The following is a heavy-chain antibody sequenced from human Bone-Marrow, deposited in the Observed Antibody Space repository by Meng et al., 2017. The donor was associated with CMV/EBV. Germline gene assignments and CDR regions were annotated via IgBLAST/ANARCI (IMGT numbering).Heavy chain of an antibody. CDR1: GGTFSSYA. V-gene: IGHV1-2*02. Sequence: ASVKVSCKASGGTFSSYAISWVRQAPGQGLEWMGWINPNSGGTNYAQKFQGRVTMTRDTSISTAYMELSRLRSDDTAVYYCARGRILTKNWFDPWGQGTLVTVSS. CDR2: INPNSGGT. D-gene: IGHD2-15*01. CDR3: ARGRILTKNWFDP. J-gene: IGHJ5*02.